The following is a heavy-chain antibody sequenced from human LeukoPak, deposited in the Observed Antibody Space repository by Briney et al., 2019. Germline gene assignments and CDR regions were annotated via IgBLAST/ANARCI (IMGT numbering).Heavy chain of an antibody. CDR3: VRISGYYGSSLDAFDI. Sequence: PSQTLSLTCAVSGGSISSGGYAWSWIRQRPGKGLEWIGYIYHSGSTYYNPSLKSRVTISVDRSKNQFSLKLSSVTAADTAVYYCVRISGYYGSSLDAFDIWGQGTMVTVSS. D-gene: IGHD3-22*01. V-gene: IGHV4-30-2*01. CDR1: GGSISSGGYA. CDR2: IYHSGST. J-gene: IGHJ3*02.